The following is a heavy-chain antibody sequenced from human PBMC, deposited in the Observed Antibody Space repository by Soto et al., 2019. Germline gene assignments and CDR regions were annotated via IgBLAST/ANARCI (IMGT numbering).Heavy chain of an antibody. CDR3: ARQGANYDFWSGYRSDPYYFDY. Sequence: QVQLVQSGAEVKKPGASVKVSCKASGYTFTSYGISWVRQAPGQGLEWMGWISAYNGNTNYAQKPQGRVTMAPDTSTSTAYMELRSLRSDDTAVYYCARQGANYDFWSGYRSDPYYFDYWGQGTLVTVSS. CDR2: ISAYNGNT. V-gene: IGHV1-18*01. D-gene: IGHD3-3*01. CDR1: GYTFTSYG. J-gene: IGHJ4*02.